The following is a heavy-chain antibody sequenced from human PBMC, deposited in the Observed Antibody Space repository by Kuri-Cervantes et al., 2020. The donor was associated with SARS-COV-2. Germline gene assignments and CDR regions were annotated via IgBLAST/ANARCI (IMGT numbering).Heavy chain of an antibody. D-gene: IGHD2-8*02. CDR2: IDPSDSYT. CDR3: ARHGWGASGARYNYYYHMDV. Sequence: GSLRLSCKGSGYSFTSYWISWVRQMPGKGLEWMGRIDPSDSYTNYSPSFQGHVTISADKSISTAYLQWSSLKASDTAMYYCARHGWGASGARYNYYYHMDVWGQGTTVTVSS. CDR1: GYSFTSYW. J-gene: IGHJ6*03. V-gene: IGHV5-10-1*01.